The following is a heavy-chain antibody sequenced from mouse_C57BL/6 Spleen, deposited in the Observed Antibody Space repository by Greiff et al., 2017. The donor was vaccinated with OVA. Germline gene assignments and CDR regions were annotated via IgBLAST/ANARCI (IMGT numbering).Heavy chain of an antibody. CDR3: ARSGAQGFAY. D-gene: IGHD3-2*02. J-gene: IGHJ3*01. Sequence: EVKLMESGGGLVKPGGSLKLSCAASGFTFSSYTMSWVRQTPEKRLEWVATISGGGGNTYYPDSVKGRFTISRDNAKNTLYLQMSSLRSEDTALDYCARSGAQGFAYWGQGTLVTVSA. CDR1: GFTFSSYT. V-gene: IGHV5-9*01. CDR2: ISGGGGNT.